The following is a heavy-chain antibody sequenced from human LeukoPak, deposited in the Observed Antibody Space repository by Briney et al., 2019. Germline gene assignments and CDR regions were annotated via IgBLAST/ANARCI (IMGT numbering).Heavy chain of an antibody. CDR1: GYTFTSYD. J-gene: IGHJ2*01. Sequence: ASVKVSCKASGYTFTSYDINWVRQATGQGLEWMVWMNPNSGNTGYAEKFQGRVTMTRDTSMSTVYMELSSLTSEDTAVYYCARDCIYSSPPNWYFDLWGRGTLVTVSS. V-gene: IGHV1-8*01. CDR2: MNPNSGNT. D-gene: IGHD6-13*01. CDR3: ARDCIYSSPPNWYFDL.